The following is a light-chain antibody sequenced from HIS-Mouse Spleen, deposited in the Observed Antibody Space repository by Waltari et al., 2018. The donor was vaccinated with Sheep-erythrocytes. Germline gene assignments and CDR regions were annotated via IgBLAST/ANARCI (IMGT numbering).Light chain of an antibody. Sequence: SYELTQPPSVSVSPGQTASITCSGAKLGDKYACWYQQKPGQSPLLVIYQDSKRPSAIPERFSGSNSGNTATLTISGTQAMAEADYYCQAWDSSTAVVFGGGTKLTVL. CDR2: QDS. J-gene: IGLJ2*01. V-gene: IGLV3-1*01. CDR1: KLGDKY. CDR3: QAWDSSTAVV.